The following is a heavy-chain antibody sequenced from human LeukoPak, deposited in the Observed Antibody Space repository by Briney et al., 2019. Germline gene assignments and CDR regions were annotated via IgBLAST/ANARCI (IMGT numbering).Heavy chain of an antibody. V-gene: IGHV4-59*01. CDR2: IYYSGST. J-gene: IGHJ4*02. CDR1: GGSISSYY. CDR3: ARWLAAAAGFDY. Sequence: PSETLSLTCTVSGGSISSYYWSWIRQPPGKGLEWIGYIYYSGSTNYNPSLKSRVTISVDTSKNQFSLKLSSVTAADTAVYYCARWLAAAAGFDYWGQGTLVTVSS. D-gene: IGHD6-13*01.